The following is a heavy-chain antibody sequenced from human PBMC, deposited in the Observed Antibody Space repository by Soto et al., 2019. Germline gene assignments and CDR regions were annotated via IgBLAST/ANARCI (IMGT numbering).Heavy chain of an antibody. CDR1: GGTFSSYT. J-gene: IGHJ3*02. CDR2: IYPGDSDT. Sequence: KGACKASGGTFSSYTSSWVRQAPGQGLEWMGIIYPGDSDTRYSPSFQGQVTISADKSISTAYLQWSSLKASDTAMYYCARQSVAAFDIWGQGTMVTVSS. V-gene: IGHV5-51*01. CDR3: ARQSVAAFDI.